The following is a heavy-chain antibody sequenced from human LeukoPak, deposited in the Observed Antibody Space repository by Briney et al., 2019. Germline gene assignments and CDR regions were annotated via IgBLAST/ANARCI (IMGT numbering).Heavy chain of an antibody. V-gene: IGHV4-59*08. J-gene: IGHJ4*02. CDR2: IYYSGST. D-gene: IGHD3-10*01. CDR3: ARSYYYGSGGDY. Sequence: SETLSLTCTVSGGSISSYYWSWIRQPPGKGLEWIGYIYYSGSTNYNPSLKSRVTISVDTSKNQFSLKLSSVTAADTAVYYCARSYYYGSGGDYWGQGTLVTVSS. CDR1: GGSISSYY.